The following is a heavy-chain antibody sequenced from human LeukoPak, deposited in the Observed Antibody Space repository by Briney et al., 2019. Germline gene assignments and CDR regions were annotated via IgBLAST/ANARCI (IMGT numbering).Heavy chain of an antibody. V-gene: IGHV4-34*01. D-gene: IGHD3-22*01. J-gene: IGHJ5*02. CDR2: INHSGST. Sequence: SETLSLTCAVYGVSFSGYYWSWIRQPPGKGLEWIGEINHSGSTNYNPSLKSRVTISVDTSKNQFSLKLSSVTAADTAVYYRARGIAYYDSSGYYYPSWFDPWGQGTLVTVSS. CDR1: GVSFSGYY. CDR3: ARGIAYYDSSGYYYPSWFDP.